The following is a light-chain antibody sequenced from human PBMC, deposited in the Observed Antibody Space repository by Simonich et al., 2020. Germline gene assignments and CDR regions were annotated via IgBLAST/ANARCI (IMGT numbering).Light chain of an antibody. V-gene: IGLV3-21*03. CDR1: NSGSNS. Sequence: SYVLTQPPLVSVATGKTARITCGGNNSGSNSVHWYKQKTGQAPVLVVDEDSDRHSGIPERFSGSNSGNTATLTISRVEAGDEADYYCQVWDSSSDLVVFGGGTKLTVL. CDR3: QVWDSSSDLVV. CDR2: EDS. J-gene: IGLJ2*01.